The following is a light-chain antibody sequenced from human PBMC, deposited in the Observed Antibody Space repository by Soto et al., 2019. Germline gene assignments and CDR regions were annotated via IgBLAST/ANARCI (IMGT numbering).Light chain of an antibody. CDR2: AAA. CDR3: QQFDNLPFT. V-gene: IGKV1-33*01. J-gene: IGKJ3*01. CDR1: QAIRTS. Sequence: DIQMTQSPSSLSASVGDRVTITCQASQAIRTSLNWDQHKPGKAPKLLIYAAANLETGVPSRFSGSGSGTDYTLTINSLQPEDFATYFCQQFDNLPFTFGPGTKVEIK.